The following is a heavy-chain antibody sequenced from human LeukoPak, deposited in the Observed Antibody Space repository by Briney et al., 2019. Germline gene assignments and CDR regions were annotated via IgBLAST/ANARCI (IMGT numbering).Heavy chain of an antibody. CDR1: GFTFSSYG. J-gene: IGHJ4*02. Sequence: PGGSLRLSCAASGFTFSSYGMHWVRQAPGKGLEWVAVIWYDGSNKYYADSVKGRFIICRDNSKNTLYLQMNSLRAEDTAVYYCARDKRGDYYDSSGYFDYWGQGTLVTVSS. CDR3: ARDKRGDYYDSSGYFDY. D-gene: IGHD3-22*01. CDR2: IWYDGSNK. V-gene: IGHV3-33*01.